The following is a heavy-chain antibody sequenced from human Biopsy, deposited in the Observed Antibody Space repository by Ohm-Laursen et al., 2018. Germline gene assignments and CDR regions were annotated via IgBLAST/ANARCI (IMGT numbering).Heavy chain of an antibody. D-gene: IGHD3-10*01. CDR2: IYWDDDK. CDR3: ARLGSLQLKNRFDP. V-gene: IGHV2-5*02. CDR1: GFSLSTSGVG. J-gene: IGHJ5*02. Sequence: TQTLTLTRTFSGFSLSTSGVGVGWIRQPPGKALEWLALIYWDDDKRYSPSLKSRLTITKDTSKKQVVLTMTNMDPVDTATYYCARLGSLQLKNRFDPWGQGTLVTVSS.